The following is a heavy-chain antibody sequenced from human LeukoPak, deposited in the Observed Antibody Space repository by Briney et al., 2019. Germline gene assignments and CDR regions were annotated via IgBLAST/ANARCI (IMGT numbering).Heavy chain of an antibody. CDR3: ARDRCSGGSCYLDY. J-gene: IGHJ4*02. CDR1: GDSVSGYY. V-gene: IGHV4-59*02. D-gene: IGHD2-15*01. Sequence: SETLSLTCIVSGDSVSGYYWNWIRQPPGKGLEWIGYTHHSGNTLYNPSLKSRVTTSVDTSKNQFSLKLSSVTAADTAVYYCARDRCSGGSCYLDYWGQGTLVTVSS. CDR2: THHSGNT.